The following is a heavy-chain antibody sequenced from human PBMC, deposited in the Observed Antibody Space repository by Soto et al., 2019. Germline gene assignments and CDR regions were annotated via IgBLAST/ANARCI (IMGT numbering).Heavy chain of an antibody. Sequence: GQSLNLSCTVSGYRVTPYWIGWLHQMPGKGLEWLGIIYPADSDARYSPSFQGQVTISADKSISTAYLQWSSLKASDTAIYYCARQTTVTLYYYNYGMDVWGQGTTVTVSS. J-gene: IGHJ6*02. D-gene: IGHD4-4*01. V-gene: IGHV5-51*07. CDR1: GYRVTPYW. CDR2: IYPADSDA. CDR3: ARQTTVTLYYYNYGMDV.